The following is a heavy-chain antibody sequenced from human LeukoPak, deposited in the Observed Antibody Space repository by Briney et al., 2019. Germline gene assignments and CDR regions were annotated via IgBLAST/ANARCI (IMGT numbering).Heavy chain of an antibody. CDR2: INSDGSST. CDR1: GFTFSSYW. J-gene: IGHJ6*02. Sequence: GGSMRLSCAASGFTFSSYWMHWVRQAPGKGLVWVSHINSDGSSTSYADSVKGRFTISRDNAKNTLYLQMNSLRAEDTAVYYCARGGELLYYYYSMDVWGQGTTVTVSS. CDR3: ARGGELLYYYYSMDV. D-gene: IGHD1-26*01. V-gene: IGHV3-74*01.